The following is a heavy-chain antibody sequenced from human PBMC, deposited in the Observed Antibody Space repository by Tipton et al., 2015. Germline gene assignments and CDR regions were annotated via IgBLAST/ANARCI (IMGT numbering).Heavy chain of an antibody. D-gene: IGHD3-16*01. V-gene: IGHV4-59*01. CDR1: GDSITGYY. CDR3: ARDRGPQGGGMDV. Sequence: GLVKPSETLSLTCTVSGDSITGYYWSWIRQPPGKGLEWIGYIFHSGSPHYSPSLKSRVTISIDTSKNQFSLNVTSATAADTAVYYCARDRGPQGGGMDVWGQGTTVIVSS. CDR2: IFHSGSP. J-gene: IGHJ6*02.